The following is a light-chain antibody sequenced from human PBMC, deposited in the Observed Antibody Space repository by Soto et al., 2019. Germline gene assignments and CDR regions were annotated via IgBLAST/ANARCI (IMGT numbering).Light chain of an antibody. V-gene: IGKV3-20*01. CDR2: GAF. Sequence: ELLFTQSPGTQSLSPGERSTLSCRASQSLSRSYLAWYRQTPGQAPRLLIYGAFNRDTGIPDRFSGGGAGTECTLTITRLEPEDFAVYYCQYYGNSTLTFGQGTKVDIK. J-gene: IGKJ1*01. CDR1: QSLSRSY. CDR3: QYYGNSTLT.